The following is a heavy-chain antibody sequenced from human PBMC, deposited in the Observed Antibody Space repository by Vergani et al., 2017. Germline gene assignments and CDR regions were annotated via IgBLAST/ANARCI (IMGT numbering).Heavy chain of an antibody. V-gene: IGHV1-69*04. Sequence: QVQLVQSGAEVKKPGSSVKVSCKASGGTFSSYAISWVRQAPGQGLEWMGRIIPILGIANYAQKFQGRVTITADKSTSTAYMELSSLRSEDTAVYYCARGGYCSSTSCIYYYYYGMDVWGQGTTVTVSS. CDR2: IIPILGIA. CDR1: GGTFSSYA. CDR3: ARGGYCSSTSCIYYYYYGMDV. J-gene: IGHJ6*02. D-gene: IGHD2-2*01.